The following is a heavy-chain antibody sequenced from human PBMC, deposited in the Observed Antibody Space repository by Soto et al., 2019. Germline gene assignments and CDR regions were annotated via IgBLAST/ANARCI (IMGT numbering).Heavy chain of an antibody. J-gene: IGHJ1*01. CDR2: ISSSNGNT. Sequence: QVQLVQSGPEVKKPGDSVKVSCKASGYAFRDYDISWVRQVPGQGPAYMGWISSSNGNTNYVPIFQDKVTMTTDTSTTTVCMDLRNLRSDDTAVYFSAREQFTLFGVVNADWGQGTLVTVSS. V-gene: IGHV1-18*01. D-gene: IGHD3-3*01. CDR3: AREQFTLFGVVNAD. CDR1: GYAFRDYD.